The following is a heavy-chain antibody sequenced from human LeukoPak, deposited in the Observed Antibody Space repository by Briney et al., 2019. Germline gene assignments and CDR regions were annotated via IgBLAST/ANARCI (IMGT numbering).Heavy chain of an antibody. J-gene: IGHJ3*02. Sequence: ASVKVSCKASGYTFTGYYMHRVRQAPGQGLEWMGIINPSGGSTSYAQKFQGRVTMTRDTSTSTVYMELSSLRSEDTAVYYCARDCRGSTSCYMAAFDIWGQGTMVTVSS. D-gene: IGHD2-2*02. CDR3: ARDCRGSTSCYMAAFDI. V-gene: IGHV1-46*01. CDR1: GYTFTGYY. CDR2: INPSGGST.